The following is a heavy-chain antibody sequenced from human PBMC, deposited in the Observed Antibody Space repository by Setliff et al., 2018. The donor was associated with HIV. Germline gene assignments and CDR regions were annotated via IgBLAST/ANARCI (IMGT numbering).Heavy chain of an antibody. V-gene: IGHV3-7*01. Sequence: ETLRLSCAASGFTFSSYWMSWVRQAPGKGLEWVANIKQDGSEKYYVDSVKGRFTISRDNAKNSLYLQMNSLRAEDTAVYYCARDPTQRVFFDYWGQGTLVTVSS. CDR1: GFTFSSYW. J-gene: IGHJ4*02. D-gene: IGHD2-15*01. CDR2: IKQDGSEK. CDR3: ARDPTQRVFFDY.